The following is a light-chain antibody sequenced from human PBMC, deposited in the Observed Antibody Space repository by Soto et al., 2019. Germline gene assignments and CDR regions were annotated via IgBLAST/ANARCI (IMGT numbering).Light chain of an antibody. Sequence: IVMTQSPATMSVSPGERATLSCRASQSVSSNLAWYQQKPGQAPRLLVYGASTRATGIPARFSGSGSGTQFTLTISSLQSEDFAVYYCQQHNNWPLTFGGGTKVEIK. V-gene: IGKV3-15*01. J-gene: IGKJ4*01. CDR1: QSVSSN. CDR3: QQHNNWPLT. CDR2: GAS.